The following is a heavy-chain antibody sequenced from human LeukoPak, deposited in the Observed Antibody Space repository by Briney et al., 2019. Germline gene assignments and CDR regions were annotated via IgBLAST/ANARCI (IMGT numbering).Heavy chain of an antibody. CDR3: ARSPLTVTTRLHFDY. V-gene: IGHV3-74*01. J-gene: IGHJ4*02. CDR2: INSDESST. D-gene: IGHD4-17*01. Sequence: PGGSLRLSCATSGFTFSSNWMHWVRQTPGKGLVWVSRINSDESSTSYADSVKGRFTISRDNAKDTLYLQMNSLRAEDTAVYYCARSPLTVTTRLHFDYWGQGTLVTVSS. CDR1: GFTFSSNW.